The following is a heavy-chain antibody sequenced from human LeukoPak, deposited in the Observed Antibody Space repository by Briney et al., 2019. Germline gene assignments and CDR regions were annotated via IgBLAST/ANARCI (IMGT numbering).Heavy chain of an antibody. Sequence: ASLKVSCKASGYMFDRYGIIWVRQAPGEGLEWMGWISVYNGNTDYAQKFQGRIAMTMDTSTSTAYMELRTLRSDDTAVYYCARAPMGVAPLYWGQGTLVTVSS. CDR2: ISVYNGNT. V-gene: IGHV1-18*01. CDR3: ARAPMGVAPLY. J-gene: IGHJ4*02. D-gene: IGHD1-26*01. CDR1: GYMFDRYG.